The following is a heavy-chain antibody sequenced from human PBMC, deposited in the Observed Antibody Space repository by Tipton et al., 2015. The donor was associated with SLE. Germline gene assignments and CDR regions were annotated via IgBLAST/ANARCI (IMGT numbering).Heavy chain of an antibody. CDR3: ARGVYSGIYYFDS. CDR1: GSSFTSYY. V-gene: IGHV4-4*07. J-gene: IGHJ4*02. D-gene: IGHD1-26*01. Sequence: TLSLTCTVSGSSFTSYYWGWIRQPAGKGVEWIGRIYASGNTIYNPSLKSRVPMSVATSKNQFSLILSSVTVADTAVYYCARGVYSGIYYFDSWGQGTLVTVSS. CDR2: IYASGNT.